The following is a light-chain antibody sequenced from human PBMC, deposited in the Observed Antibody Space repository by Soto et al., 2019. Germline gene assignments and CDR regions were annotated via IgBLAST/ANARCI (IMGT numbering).Light chain of an antibody. CDR3: QQYDNLPYT. Sequence: DIQMTQSPSSLSASVGDRVTITCQAIQDISNYLTWYQQKPGKAPKLLIYDASNLETGVPSRFSGSGSGTDFTFTISSLQPEDIATYYCQQYDNLPYTFGQGTKLEIK. V-gene: IGKV1-33*01. CDR2: DAS. CDR1: QDISNY. J-gene: IGKJ2*01.